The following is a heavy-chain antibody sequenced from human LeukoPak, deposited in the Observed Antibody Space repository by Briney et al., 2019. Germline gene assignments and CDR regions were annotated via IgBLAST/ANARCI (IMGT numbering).Heavy chain of an antibody. CDR2: IIPIFGTA. CDR3: AREWDFDSSGFYYYY. V-gene: IGHV1-69*13. D-gene: IGHD3-22*01. Sequence: ASVKVSCKASGGIFSNYAISWVRQAPGQGLEWMGGIIPIFGTANHAQRFQGRVTITADESTRTAYMELSSLRSEDTAVYYCAREWDFDSSGFYYYYWGQGTLVTVSS. J-gene: IGHJ4*02. CDR1: GGIFSNYA.